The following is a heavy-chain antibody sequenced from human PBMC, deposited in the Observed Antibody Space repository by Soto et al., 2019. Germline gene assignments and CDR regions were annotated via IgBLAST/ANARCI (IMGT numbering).Heavy chain of an antibody. Sequence: EILSLNCSVSGGFISSYFWSSMRRHPGKGREWSGYIYYSGSTNYNPSFKSRVTISVDTSKNQFALKLSSVTAADTAVYYCARAMVERSSTYYYYYGMDVRGQGTTVTVSS. J-gene: IGHJ6*02. D-gene: IGHD2-15*01. V-gene: IGHV4-59*01. CDR2: IYYSGST. CDR1: GGFISSYF. CDR3: ARAMVERSSTYYYYYGMDV.